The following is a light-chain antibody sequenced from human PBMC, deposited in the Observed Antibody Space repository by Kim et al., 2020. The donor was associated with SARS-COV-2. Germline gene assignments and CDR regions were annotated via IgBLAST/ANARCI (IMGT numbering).Light chain of an antibody. V-gene: IGLV3-19*01. CDR2: AKN. CDR3: NSRDSSGNHLV. J-gene: IGLJ2*01. CDR1: SLRTYY. Sequence: SSELTQDPAVSVALGQTVRITCQGDSLRTYYASWYQQKPGQAPVLVIYAKNNRPSGIPDRFSGSSSGNTASLTITGAQAEDEADYYCNSRDSSGNHLVFGGGTQLTDL.